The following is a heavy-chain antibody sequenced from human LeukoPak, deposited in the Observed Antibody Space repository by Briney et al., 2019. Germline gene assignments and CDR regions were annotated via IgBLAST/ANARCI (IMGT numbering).Heavy chain of an antibody. CDR2: IKQDGSEK. Sequence: GGSLRLSCAASGFTFSSYWMNWVRQAPGKGLEWVANIKQDGSEKYYVDSVKGRFTISRDNSKNTLYLQMNSLRAEDTAVYYCAKDAFWSGYFDSPGYYFDYWGQGTLVTVSS. CDR1: GFTFSSYW. CDR3: AKDAFWSGYFDSPGYYFDY. D-gene: IGHD3-3*01. J-gene: IGHJ4*02. V-gene: IGHV3-7*03.